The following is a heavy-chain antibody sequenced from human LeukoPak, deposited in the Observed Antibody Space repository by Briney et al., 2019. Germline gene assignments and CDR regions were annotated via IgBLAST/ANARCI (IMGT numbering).Heavy chain of an antibody. CDR1: GGSISSYY. CDR3: AGSGSGSYGWFDP. D-gene: IGHD3-10*01. Sequence: SSETLSLTCTVSGGSISSYYWSWIRQPPGKGLEWIGYIYYSGSTNYNPSLKSRVTISVDTSKNQFSLKLSSVTAADTAVYYCAGSGSGSYGWFDPWGQGTLVTVSS. V-gene: IGHV4-59*01. CDR2: IYYSGST. J-gene: IGHJ5*02.